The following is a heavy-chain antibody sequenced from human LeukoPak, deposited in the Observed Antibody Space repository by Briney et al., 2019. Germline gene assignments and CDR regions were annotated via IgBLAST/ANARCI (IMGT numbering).Heavy chain of an antibody. CDR3: AKDRAIAAAAYYFDF. V-gene: IGHV3-30-3*01. CDR1: GFTFSNYP. CDR2: ISVDGRDT. D-gene: IGHD6-13*01. J-gene: IGHJ4*02. Sequence: QAWKSLRLSCAASGFTFSNYPMHWVRQAPGKGLEWVAVISVDGRDTHYADSVKGRFTISRDNSKSTLYLQMNSVRVEDPAIYYCAKDRAIAAAAYYFDFWGQGTLVTVSS.